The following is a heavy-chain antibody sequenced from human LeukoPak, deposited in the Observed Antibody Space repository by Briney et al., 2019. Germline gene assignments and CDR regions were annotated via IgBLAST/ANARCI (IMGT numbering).Heavy chain of an antibody. CDR2: IHHSGGP. J-gene: IGHJ4*02. V-gene: IGHV4-38-2*02. CDR1: GYSINSGYY. Sequence: SETLSLTCTVSGYSINSGYYWGWIRQPPGKGLEWIGTIHHSGGPYYNPSLKSRVATSADMSKNQFFLKLSSVTAADTAVYYCARDRGDGYNTLDYWGQGTLVTVSS. D-gene: IGHD5-24*01. CDR3: ARDRGDGYNTLDY.